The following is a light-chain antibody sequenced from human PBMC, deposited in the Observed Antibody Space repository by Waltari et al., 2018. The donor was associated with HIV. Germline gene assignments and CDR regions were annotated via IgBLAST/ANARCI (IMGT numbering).Light chain of an antibody. V-gene: IGKV2-30*01. CDR3: MQGTHWPVA. Sequence: DVVMTQSQLSLPVTPGQPASISCRSRQSLVYSDGNTYLSWFQQRPGQSPRRLIYKVSNRDSGVPDRFSGSGSGTDFTLKISRVEAEDVGVYYCMQGTHWPVAFGQGTKVEI. CDR2: KVS. J-gene: IGKJ1*01. CDR1: QSLVYSDGNTY.